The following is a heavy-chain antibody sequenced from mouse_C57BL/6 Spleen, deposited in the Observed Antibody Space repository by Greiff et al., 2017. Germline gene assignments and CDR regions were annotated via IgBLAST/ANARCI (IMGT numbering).Heavy chain of an antibody. Sequence: DVMLVESGGGLVKPGGSLKLSCAASGFTFSSYAMSWVRQTPEKRLEWVATISDGGSYTYYPDNVKGRFTISRDNAKNNLYLQMSHLKSEDTAMYYCARERAYYSNYVWYFDVWGTGTTVTVSS. D-gene: IGHD2-5*01. CDR3: ARERAYYSNYVWYFDV. J-gene: IGHJ1*03. CDR1: GFTFSSYA. CDR2: ISDGGSYT. V-gene: IGHV5-4*01.